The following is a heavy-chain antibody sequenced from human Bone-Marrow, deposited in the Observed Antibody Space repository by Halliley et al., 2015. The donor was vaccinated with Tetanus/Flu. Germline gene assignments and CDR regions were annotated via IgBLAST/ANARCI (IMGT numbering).Heavy chain of an antibody. D-gene: IGHD4-17*01. CDR1: GFTFNSYG. J-gene: IGHJ5*02. Sequence: SLRLSCAASGFTFNSYGMSWVRQAPGKGLEWVSGISDGSATYYADSVKGRFTISRDNSKNTLYLQMNSLRAEDTAVYYCAKGLNYGDWFDPWGQGTLVTVS. CDR2: ISDGSAT. V-gene: IGHV3-23*01. CDR3: AKGLNYGDWFDP.